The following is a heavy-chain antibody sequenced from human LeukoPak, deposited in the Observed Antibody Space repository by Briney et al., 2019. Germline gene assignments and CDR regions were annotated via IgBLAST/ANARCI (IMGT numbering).Heavy chain of an antibody. D-gene: IGHD3-22*01. CDR3: ARGVTMMAVAIGYYFDY. J-gene: IGHJ4*02. V-gene: IGHV3-30*04. Sequence: GGSLRLSCAASGFTFSNYAMHWVRQAPGKGLEWVSVISYDGSNEYYADSVKGRFTISRDNSKNTLYLQKNSLTAEDTAVYYCARGVTMMAVAIGYYFDYWGQGTLVTVSS. CDR1: GFTFSNYA. CDR2: ISYDGSNE.